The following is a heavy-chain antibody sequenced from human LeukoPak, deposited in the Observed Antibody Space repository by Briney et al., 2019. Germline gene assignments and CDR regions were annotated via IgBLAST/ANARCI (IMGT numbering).Heavy chain of an antibody. Sequence: GGSLRLSCAASGFTFSSYTMIWVRQAPGKGLEWVSAISGSGDSTSYADSVKGRFTISRDTSKNTLYLQMNSLRAEGTAVYYWAKGHRSTWYGTEVWGKGTTVTVSS. CDR2: ISGSGDST. CDR1: GFTFSSYT. D-gene: IGHD1-26*01. CDR3: AKGHRSTWYGTEV. V-gene: IGHV3-23*01. J-gene: IGHJ6*04.